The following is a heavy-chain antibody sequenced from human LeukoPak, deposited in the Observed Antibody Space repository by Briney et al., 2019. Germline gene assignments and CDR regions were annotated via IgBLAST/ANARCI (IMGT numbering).Heavy chain of an antibody. CDR2: IYTSGST. CDR3: ARGTDNRYYYYMDV. J-gene: IGHJ6*03. D-gene: IGHD1-14*01. V-gene: IGHV4-4*07. Sequence: SETLSLTCTVSGGSISSYYWSWIRQPAGKGLEWIGRIYTSGSTNYNPSLKSRVTISVDTSKNQFSPKLSSVTAADTAVYYCARGTDNRYYYYMDVWGKGTTVTVSS. CDR1: GGSISSYY.